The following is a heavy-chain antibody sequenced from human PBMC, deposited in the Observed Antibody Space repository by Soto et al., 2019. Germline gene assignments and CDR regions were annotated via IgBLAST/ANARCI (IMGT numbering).Heavy chain of an antibody. D-gene: IGHD2-2*01. Sequence: SVKVSCKASGGTFSIYAISWVRQAPGQGLEWMGGIIPIFGTANYAQKFQGRVTITADESTSTAYMELSSLRSEDTAVYYCAKGEDIVLVPAARHYYYYGMDVWGQGTTVTVS. CDR2: IIPIFGTA. J-gene: IGHJ6*02. V-gene: IGHV1-69*13. CDR3: AKGEDIVLVPAARHYYYYGMDV. CDR1: GGTFSIYA.